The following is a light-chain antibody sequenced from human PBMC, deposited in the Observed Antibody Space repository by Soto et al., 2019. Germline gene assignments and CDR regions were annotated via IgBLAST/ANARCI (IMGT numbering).Light chain of an antibody. J-gene: IGLJ1*01. V-gene: IGLV1-40*01. CDR2: DNN. CDR1: SSNIGAGYH. Sequence: HSVLTQPPSVSGAPGQMVTISCTGRSSNIGAGYHVHWYQQLPGTAPKLLISDNNNRPSGVPDRFSGSKSGTSASLAITGLQAEDEADYYCQSYDSNLSAYVFGTGTKVTVL. CDR3: QSYDSNLSAYV.